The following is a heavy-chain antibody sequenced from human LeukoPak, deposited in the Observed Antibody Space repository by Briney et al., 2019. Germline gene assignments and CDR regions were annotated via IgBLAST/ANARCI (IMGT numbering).Heavy chain of an antibody. Sequence: GGSLRLSCAASGFTFSSYEMNWVRQAPGKGLELVANIKQDRSEKYYVDSVKGRFTISRDNAKNSLYLQMQSLRPEDTAFYYCATNPPGIAVAGNGNFDNWGQGTLVTVSS. J-gene: IGHJ4*02. V-gene: IGHV3-7*03. CDR3: ATNPPGIAVAGNGNFDN. CDR2: IKQDRSEK. D-gene: IGHD6-19*01. CDR1: GFTFSSYE.